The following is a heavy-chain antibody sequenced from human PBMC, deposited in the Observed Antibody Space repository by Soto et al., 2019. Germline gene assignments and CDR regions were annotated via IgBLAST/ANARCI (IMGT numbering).Heavy chain of an antibody. D-gene: IGHD2-8*01. CDR2: INLKSGGT. CDR1: GYSFTDYH. CDR3: ARGDSTDCSNGVCSFFYNHDMDV. V-gene: IGHV1-2*04. Sequence: QVQLVQSGAEVKKPGASVKVSCKASGYSFTDYHIHWVRQAPGQGLDWLGRINLKSGGTSTAQKFQGWVTMTTDTSISTASMELTRLTSDDTAIYYCARGDSTDCSNGVCSFFYNHDMDVWGQGTTVTVSS. J-gene: IGHJ6*02.